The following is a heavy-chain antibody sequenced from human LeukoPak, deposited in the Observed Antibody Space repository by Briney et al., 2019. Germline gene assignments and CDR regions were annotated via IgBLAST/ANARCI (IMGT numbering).Heavy chain of an antibody. V-gene: IGHV4-61*02. CDR2: IYSSENT. CDR3: ARVSNDAALSLDY. D-gene: IGHD6-6*01. Sequence: SQTLSLTCTVSVGSVSDGNYYWTWVRQPAGKGREWLGRIYSSENTKYNPSLKSRVTMSLDTSKNQFALRLTSATSADTAVYYCARVSNDAALSLDYWGQGTLVTVSS. CDR1: VGSVSDGNYY. J-gene: IGHJ4*02.